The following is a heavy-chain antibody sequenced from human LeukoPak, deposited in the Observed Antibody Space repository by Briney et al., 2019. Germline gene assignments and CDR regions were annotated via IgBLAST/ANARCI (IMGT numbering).Heavy chain of an antibody. J-gene: IGHJ4*02. CDR2: ISGSGGST. D-gene: IGHD3-10*01. CDR1: GFTLSSYA. CDR3: AKGPGSRVDY. Sequence: GGSLRLSCAASGFTLSSYAMSWVRQAPGKGLEWVSAISGSGGSTYYADSVKGRFTISRDNSKNTLYLQMNSLRAEDTAVYYSAKGPGSRVDYWGQGTLVSVSS. V-gene: IGHV3-23*01.